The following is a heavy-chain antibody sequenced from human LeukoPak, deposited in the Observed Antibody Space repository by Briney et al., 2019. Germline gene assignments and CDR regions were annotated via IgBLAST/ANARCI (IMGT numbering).Heavy chain of an antibody. D-gene: IGHD1-26*01. CDR2: VINSGTMT. J-gene: IGHJ4*02. CDR1: VFTFSNYG. V-gene: IGHV3-23*01. Sequence: PGGSLRLSCAASVFTFSNYGMSLVRQAPGKGLEWVSSVINSGTMTFYADSVKGRFTISRDNSKNTLYLQMNSLRAEDTAVYYCARRDSYSYDFWGQGTLVTVSS. CDR3: ARRDSYSYDF.